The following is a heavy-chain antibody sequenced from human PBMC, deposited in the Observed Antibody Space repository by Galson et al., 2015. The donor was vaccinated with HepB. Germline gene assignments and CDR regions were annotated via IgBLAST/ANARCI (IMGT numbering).Heavy chain of an antibody. V-gene: IGHV3-11*03. Sequence: SLRLSCAASGFTLSDYYMSWIRQAPGKGLEWVSYISSSSGYTNYADSVKGRFTIARDNAKNSLYLQMNSLGAEDTAVYYCARRGISLATSFDHWGQGTLVTVSS. D-gene: IGHD5-24*01. CDR3: ARRGISLATSFDH. CDR1: GFTLSDYY. J-gene: IGHJ4*02. CDR2: ISSSSGYT.